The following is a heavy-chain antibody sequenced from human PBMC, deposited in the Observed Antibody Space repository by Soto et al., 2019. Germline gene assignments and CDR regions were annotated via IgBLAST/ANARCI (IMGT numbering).Heavy chain of an antibody. Sequence: QVQLVQSGAEVKKPGASVKVSCKASGYTFTSYHITWVRQAPGQGLEWMGWISAYNGNTNYAQKRQGRVTMTTDTSTSTADMELRSLRSDDGAVGGGARDSPPPREWGQGTLVTVSS. CDR3: ARDSPPPRE. V-gene: IGHV1-18*01. J-gene: IGHJ4*02. CDR1: GYTFTSYH. CDR2: ISAYNGNT.